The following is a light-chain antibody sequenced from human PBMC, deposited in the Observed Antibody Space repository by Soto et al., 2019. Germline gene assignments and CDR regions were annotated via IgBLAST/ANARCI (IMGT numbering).Light chain of an antibody. Sequence: SYELTQAASVSVAPGQTVRTSCRGENIGTKSVHWYQQRPGQAPDLVVFDDYARPSGIPERFSGSNSGTTATLTISRVEAGDEADYYCQVWDSSSDYVFGSGTKVTVL. CDR2: DDY. J-gene: IGLJ1*01. V-gene: IGLV3-21*02. CDR3: QVWDSSSDYV. CDR1: NIGTKS.